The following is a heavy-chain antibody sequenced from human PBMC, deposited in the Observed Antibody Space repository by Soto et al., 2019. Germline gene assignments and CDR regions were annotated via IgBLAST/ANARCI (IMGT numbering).Heavy chain of an antibody. Sequence: EVQLLESGGGLVQPGGSQRLSCAASGFSFSSYAMSWVRQAPGKGLEWVSAISGSGGSTYYADSVKGRFTISRDNSRDTLFLQMNCQRAEDTAAYSFVEAALFDLWGQGNLVTVSA. CDR2: ISGSGGST. J-gene: IGHJ4*02. V-gene: IGHV3-23*01. CDR3: VEAALFDL. CDR1: GFSFSSYA.